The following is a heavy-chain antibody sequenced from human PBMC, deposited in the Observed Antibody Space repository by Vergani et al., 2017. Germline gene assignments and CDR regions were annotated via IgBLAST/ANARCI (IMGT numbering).Heavy chain of an antibody. V-gene: IGHV4-39*02. J-gene: IGHJ3*01. CDR3: ARPVGPSAIADGYHV. CDR1: GDSIRRSHYY. D-gene: IGHD3-10*01. CDR2: ISSIGSP. Sequence: QLQLQESGPGLVKPSETLSLSCRVSGDSIRRSHYYWGFIRQPPGEGLEWIGSISSIGSPYYNPTLKSRLAFSVDTSKNLFSLRLKSVTATDTGMYYCARPVGPSAIADGYHVWGQGTMVTVS.